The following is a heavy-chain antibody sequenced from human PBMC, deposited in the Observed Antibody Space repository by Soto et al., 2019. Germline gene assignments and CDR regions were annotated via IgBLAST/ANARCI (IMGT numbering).Heavy chain of an antibody. CDR3: ARDNKPWVTYYFDY. Sequence: GGSLRLSCAASGFTFSSYWMNWVRQAPGKGLEWVATIKQDGSEKYYVDSVKGRFTISRDKAKNSLYLQMNSLRAEDTAVYYCARDNKPWVTYYFDYWGQGILVTVSS. CDR2: IKQDGSEK. D-gene: IGHD2-21*02. J-gene: IGHJ4*02. CDR1: GFTFSSYW. V-gene: IGHV3-7*01.